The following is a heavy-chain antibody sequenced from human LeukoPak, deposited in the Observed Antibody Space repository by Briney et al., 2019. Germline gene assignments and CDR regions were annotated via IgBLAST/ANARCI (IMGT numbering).Heavy chain of an antibody. D-gene: IGHD6-6*01. Sequence: GGSLRLSCEASGFTQNAMGWVRQAPGKGLEWVASISRSGGNSHYADSVKGRFTISRDNSKNTLYLQMNSLRAADTAVYYCARDKGTSYLSSFDYWGQGTLVTVSS. J-gene: IGHJ4*02. CDR2: ISRSGGNS. CDR1: GFTQNA. CDR3: ARDKGTSYLSSFDY. V-gene: IGHV3-23*01.